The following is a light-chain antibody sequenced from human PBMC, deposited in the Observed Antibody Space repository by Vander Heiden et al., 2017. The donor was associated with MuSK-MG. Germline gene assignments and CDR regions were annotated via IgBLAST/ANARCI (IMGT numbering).Light chain of an antibody. CDR1: SSDVGGYHY. CDR3: SPYTSSSTSYV. CDR2: DVS. J-gene: IGLJ1*01. V-gene: IGLV2-14*01. Sequence: QSSLTQPASVSGSPGQSITISGTGTSSDVGGYHYLSWYQQHPGQAPKLMIYDVSNRPSGVSTRFSGSKSGNTASLTISGLQAEDEADYYCSPYTSSSTSYVFGTGTKVTVL.